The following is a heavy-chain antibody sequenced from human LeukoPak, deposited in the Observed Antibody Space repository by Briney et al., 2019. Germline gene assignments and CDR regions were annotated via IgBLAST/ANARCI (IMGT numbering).Heavy chain of an antibody. D-gene: IGHD3-22*01. CDR2: ISWNSGSI. V-gene: IGHV3-9*01. CDR3: AKGAYYYDSSGYPGYMDV. CDR1: GFTFDDYA. J-gene: IGHJ6*03. Sequence: GGSLRLSCAASGFTFDDYAMHWVRQAPGKGLEWVSGISWNSGSIGYADSVKGRFTISRDNAKNSLYLQMNSLRAEDTALYYCAKGAYYYDSSGYPGYMDVWGKGTTVTASS.